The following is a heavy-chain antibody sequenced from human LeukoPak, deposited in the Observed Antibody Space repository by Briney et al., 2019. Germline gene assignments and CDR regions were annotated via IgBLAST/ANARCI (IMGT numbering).Heavy chain of an antibody. D-gene: IGHD5-18*01. V-gene: IGHV4-61*02. CDR2: IDASWNT. Sequence: SETLSLTCSVSGGSIRSGDYYWSWIRQPAGKGLEWIGRIDASWNTNYNPSLKSRVMISIETSKNQFSLKLSSVTAADTAVYYCASTVDTAMVTGGWFDPWGQGTLVPVSS. J-gene: IGHJ5*02. CDR1: GGSIRSGDYY. CDR3: ASTVDTAMVTGGWFDP.